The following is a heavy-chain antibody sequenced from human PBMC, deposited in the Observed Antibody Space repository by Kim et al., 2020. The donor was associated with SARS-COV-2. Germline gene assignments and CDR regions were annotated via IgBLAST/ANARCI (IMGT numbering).Heavy chain of an antibody. Sequence: GGSLRLSCAASGFIVSDNYMSWVRQAPGKGLEWVSVLYSDVHTYYADSAEGRFTISRDNSKNTLYIQMNSLRAEDTAVDYCVRDTRYYAMDVWGQGTTVT. V-gene: IGHV3-53*01. J-gene: IGHJ6*02. CDR1: GFIVSDNY. CDR2: LYSDVHT. CDR3: VRDTRYYAMDV.